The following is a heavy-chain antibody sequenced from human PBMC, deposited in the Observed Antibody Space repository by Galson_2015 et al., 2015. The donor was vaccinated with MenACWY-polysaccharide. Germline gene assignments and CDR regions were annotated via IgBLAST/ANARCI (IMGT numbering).Heavy chain of an antibody. CDR1: GFTVNSNY. D-gene: IGHD1-26*01. Sequence: SLRLSCAASGFTVNSNYMSWVRQAAGKGLEWVSIIYSGGSTYYADSVKGRFTISRDNSKNTLYLQMNSLRAEDTAVYYCARSYSGSAPLDYWGQGTLVTVSS. V-gene: IGHV3-53*01. CDR3: ARSYSGSAPLDY. CDR2: IYSGGST. J-gene: IGHJ4*02.